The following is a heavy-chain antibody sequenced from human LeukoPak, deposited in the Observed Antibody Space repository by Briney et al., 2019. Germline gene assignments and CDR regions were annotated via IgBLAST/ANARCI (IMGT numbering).Heavy chain of an antibody. D-gene: IGHD6-13*01. CDR2: INPNSGGT. J-gene: IGHJ6*02. CDR3: ARDLPEKQLVPGPGGYGMDV. Sequence: ASLKVSCKASGYTFTGYYMHWVRQAPGQGLEWMGWINPNSGGTNYAQKFQGWVTMTRDTSISTAYMELSRLRSDDTAVYYCARDLPEKQLVPGPGGYGMDVWGQGTTVTVSS. CDR1: GYTFTGYY. V-gene: IGHV1-2*04.